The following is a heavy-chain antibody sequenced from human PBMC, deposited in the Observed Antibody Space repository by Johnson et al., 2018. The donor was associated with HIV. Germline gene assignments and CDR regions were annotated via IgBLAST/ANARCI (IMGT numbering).Heavy chain of an antibody. J-gene: IGHJ3*02. CDR2: ISGSGSII. CDR1: GFTFSSYA. V-gene: IGHV3-48*04. D-gene: IGHD1-26*01. Sequence: VQLVESGGGVVQPGGSLRLSCAASGFTFSSYAMSWIGQAPGKGVEWLSYISGSGSIIYYADSVKGRVTISRDNAKNSLYLQMNSLRAEDTALYYCASQLGATGAFDIWGQGTMVTVSS. CDR3: ASQLGATGAFDI.